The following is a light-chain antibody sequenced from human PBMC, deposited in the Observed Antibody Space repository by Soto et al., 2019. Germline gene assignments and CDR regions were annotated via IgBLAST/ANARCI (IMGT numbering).Light chain of an antibody. Sequence: QSALTQPASVSGSPGQSITISCTGTSSDVGGYNYVSWYQQHPGKAPKLMIYDVSNWPSGVSNRFSGSKSGNTASLTISGLQAEDEADYYCSSYTGSTLVVFGGGTKLTVL. V-gene: IGLV2-14*01. CDR2: DVS. CDR3: SSYTGSTLVV. CDR1: SSDVGGYNY. J-gene: IGLJ2*01.